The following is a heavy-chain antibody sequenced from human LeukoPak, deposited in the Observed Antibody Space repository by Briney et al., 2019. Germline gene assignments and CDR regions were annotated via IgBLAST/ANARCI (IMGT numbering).Heavy chain of an antibody. CDR2: IIPILGIA. CDR1: GGAFSSYA. J-gene: IGHJ5*02. CDR3: ARDHYYDSSGYYYRSDWFDP. V-gene: IGHV1-69*04. Sequence: SVKVSCKASGGAFSSYAISWVRQAPGQGLEWMGRIIPILGIANYAQKFQGRVTITADKSTSTAYMELSSLRSEDTAVYYCARDHYYDSSGYYYRSDWFDPWGQGTLVTASS. D-gene: IGHD3-22*01.